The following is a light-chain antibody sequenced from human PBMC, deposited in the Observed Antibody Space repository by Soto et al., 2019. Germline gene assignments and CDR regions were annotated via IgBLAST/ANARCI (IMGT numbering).Light chain of an antibody. CDR1: QSISTW. J-gene: IGKJ1*01. Sequence: DIMTIPSPSTLSVSARDRVTLACRASQSISTWLAWYQHKAGKAPRLLMSEASTVETGVPSRFSGSGSETDFTLTISILQSDDSAVYCCQQYNSYSCTFGQGTKVDIK. V-gene: IGKV1-5*03. CDR3: QQYNSYSCT. CDR2: EAS.